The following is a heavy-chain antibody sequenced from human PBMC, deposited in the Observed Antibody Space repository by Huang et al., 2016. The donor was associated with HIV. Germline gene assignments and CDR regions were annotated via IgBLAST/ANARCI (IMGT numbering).Heavy chain of an antibody. J-gene: IGHJ5*02. D-gene: IGHD6-19*01. CDR1: GFTFSSYW. V-gene: IGHV3-7*01. CDR2: IKQDGRRK. Sequence: EVQVVESGGDLVQPGGSLRLSCAASGFTFSSYWMSWVRQPPGKGLEWVANIKQDGRRKYYADSVKGRFTISRDKANNSLYLQMNSLRAEDTAVYYCARTVAVAGRPNWFDPWGQGTLVTVSS. CDR3: ARTVAVAGRPNWFDP.